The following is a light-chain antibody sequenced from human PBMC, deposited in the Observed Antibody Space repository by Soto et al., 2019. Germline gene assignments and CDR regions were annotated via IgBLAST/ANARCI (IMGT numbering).Light chain of an antibody. CDR1: QTVSSNN. CDR2: GAS. V-gene: IGKV3-20*01. J-gene: IGKJ3*01. CDR3: QHYGSSPFT. Sequence: DIVLTQSPGTLSLSPGERATLSCRASQTVSSNNLAWYQQKRGQAPRLLIYGASSRAAAIPDRFRGSGSGTDFTLIISSLAPADFAVYYCQHYGSSPFTVGTGTAVDIK.